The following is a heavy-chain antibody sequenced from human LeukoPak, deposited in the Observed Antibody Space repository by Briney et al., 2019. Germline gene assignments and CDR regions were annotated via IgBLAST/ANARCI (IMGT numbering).Heavy chain of an antibody. Sequence: SGGSLRLSCAASGFTFSSYAMSWVRQAPGKGLEWVSAISGSGGSTYYADSVKGRFTISRDNSKNTLYLQMNSLRAEDTAVYYCAKDLVGYCTGGVCPYFDYWGQGTLVTVSS. J-gene: IGHJ4*02. V-gene: IGHV3-23*01. CDR2: ISGSGGST. CDR3: AKDLVGYCTGGVCPYFDY. CDR1: GFTFSSYA. D-gene: IGHD2-8*02.